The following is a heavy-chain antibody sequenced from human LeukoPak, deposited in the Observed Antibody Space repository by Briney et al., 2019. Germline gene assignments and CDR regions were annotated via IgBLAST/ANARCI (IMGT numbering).Heavy chain of an antibody. D-gene: IGHD1-26*01. J-gene: IGHJ3*01. Sequence: PGGSLRLSCVASGFTFSSYAMSWVRQAPGKGLGWFSAISGSGDTTYYADSVKGRCTISRDNSKNSLYLQMNSLRVEDTALYYCAKLVGGLPFDLWGQGTVVTVSS. CDR2: ISGSGDTT. CDR3: AKLVGGLPFDL. V-gene: IGHV3-23*01. CDR1: GFTFSSYA.